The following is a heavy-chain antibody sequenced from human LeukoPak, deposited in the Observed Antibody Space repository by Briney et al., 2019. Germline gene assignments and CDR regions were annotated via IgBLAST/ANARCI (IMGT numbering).Heavy chain of an antibody. CDR1: GLTLSNYN. J-gene: IGHJ6*03. Sequence: GGSLRLSCAASGLTLSNYNMNWVRQAPGKGLEGVSSISSSSSYIYYADSVKGRFSISRDNAKNSLYLQMNSLRAEDTAVYYCARSELGYNYHYMDVWGKGTTVTVSS. D-gene: IGHD7-27*01. CDR3: ARSELGYNYHYMDV. CDR2: ISSSSSYI. V-gene: IGHV3-21*01.